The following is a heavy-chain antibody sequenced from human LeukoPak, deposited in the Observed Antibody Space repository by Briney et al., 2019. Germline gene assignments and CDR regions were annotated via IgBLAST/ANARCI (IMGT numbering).Heavy chain of an antibody. D-gene: IGHD2-2*01. Sequence: GGSLRLSCAASGFTFSSYAMSWVRQAPGKGLEWVSAISGSGGSTYYADSVKGRFTISRDNSKNTLYLQMNSLRAEDTAVYYCAKRSSYCNSTSCRGVYYYYMDVWGKGTTVTVSS. J-gene: IGHJ6*03. CDR1: GFTFSSYA. CDR2: ISGSGGST. V-gene: IGHV3-23*01. CDR3: AKRSSYCNSTSCRGVYYYYMDV.